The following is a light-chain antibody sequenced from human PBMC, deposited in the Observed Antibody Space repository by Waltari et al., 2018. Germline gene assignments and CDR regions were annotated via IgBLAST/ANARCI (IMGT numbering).Light chain of an antibody. CDR3: SSYASNSIYI. CDR2: EVS. V-gene: IGLV2-14*01. Sequence: QAALTQSPSVSGSPGQSVTISCTGTNSDIGGYNRVSWYQQHPGKAPKLMIYEVSKRPSGVSDRFSGSKSGNTASLTISGLQAEDEADYYCSSYASNSIYIFGAGTRLTVL. CDR1: NSDIGGYNR. J-gene: IGLJ1*01.